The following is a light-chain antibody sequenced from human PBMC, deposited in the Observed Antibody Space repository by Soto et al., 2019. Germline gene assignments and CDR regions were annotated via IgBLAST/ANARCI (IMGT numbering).Light chain of an antibody. Sequence: EIVMTQSPATLSVSPGERATLSCRASQGVGSDLAWYQQKPGRTPSLLIYDVSTRATGIPARFSGSGSGTEFTLTISSLQSEDFAVYYCQQYNSWPLTFGGGTKVEIK. CDR1: QGVGSD. J-gene: IGKJ4*01. CDR2: DVS. V-gene: IGKV3-15*01. CDR3: QQYNSWPLT.